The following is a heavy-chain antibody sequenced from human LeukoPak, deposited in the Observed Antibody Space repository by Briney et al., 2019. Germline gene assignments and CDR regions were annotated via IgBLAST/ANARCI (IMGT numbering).Heavy chain of an antibody. D-gene: IGHD3-3*01. J-gene: IGHJ4*02. V-gene: IGHV3-23*01. CDR2: IGGLGSST. CDR3: ARDPGVVAFHYFDC. Sequence: GGSLRRSCPAPGFTFSSHAMAWVRQAPGKGLEWVSAIGGLGSSTYYGDSVKGRFTIPRDISKNTVYLQMDSLRVEDTAVYYCARDPGVVAFHYFDCWGQGTLITVSS. CDR1: GFTFSSHA.